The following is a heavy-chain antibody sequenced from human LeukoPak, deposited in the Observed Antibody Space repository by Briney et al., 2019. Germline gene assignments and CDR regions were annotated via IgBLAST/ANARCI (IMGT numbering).Heavy chain of an antibody. CDR1: GFTFNYAW. D-gene: IGHD1-7*01. CDR3: TTDEDWNYARKDV. V-gene: IGHV3-15*04. CDR2: TVSEIDGGTT. Sequence: PGGSLRLSCAASGFTFNYAWMSWFRQVPGKGLEWVGQTVSEIDGGTTDYAAPVKGRFTISRDDSKSTLYLQMNSLKIEDTAVYYCTTDEDWNYARKDVWGQGATVIVSS. J-gene: IGHJ6*02.